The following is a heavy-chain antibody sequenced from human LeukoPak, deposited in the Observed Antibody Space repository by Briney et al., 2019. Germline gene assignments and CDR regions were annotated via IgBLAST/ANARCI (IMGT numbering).Heavy chain of an antibody. Sequence: SETLSLTCTVSGGSISSYYWSWIRQPPGKGLEWIGYIYYSGSTNYNPSLKSRVTISVDTSKNQFSLKLSSVTAADTAVYYCARVSPMVRGVIITGAFDIWGQGTMVTVSS. CDR2: IYYSGST. D-gene: IGHD3-10*01. V-gene: IGHV4-59*01. CDR3: ARVSPMVRGVIITGAFDI. J-gene: IGHJ3*02. CDR1: GGSISSYY.